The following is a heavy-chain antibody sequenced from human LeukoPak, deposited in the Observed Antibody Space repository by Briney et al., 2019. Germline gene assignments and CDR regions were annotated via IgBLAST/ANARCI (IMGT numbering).Heavy chain of an antibody. CDR2: IYYSGST. J-gene: IGHJ3*02. CDR1: GYSISSSNW. V-gene: IGHV4-28*03. CDR3: ARDWGTLTDGFDI. D-gene: IGHD3-16*01. Sequence: PSDTLSLTCAVSGYSISSSNWWGWIRQPPGKGLEWIGYIYYSGSTYYNPSLKSRVTMSVDTSKNQFSLKLSSVTAVDTAVYYCARDWGTLTDGFDIWGQGTMVIVSS.